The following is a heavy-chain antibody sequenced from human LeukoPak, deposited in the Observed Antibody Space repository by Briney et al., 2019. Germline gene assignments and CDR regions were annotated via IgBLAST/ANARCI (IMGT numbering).Heavy chain of an antibody. V-gene: IGHV3-23*01. Sequence: GGSLRLSCAVSGITLSYYGMSWVRQAPGKGLEWVAGISGSAGGTYYADSVKGRFTISRDNAKNTLYLQLNNLRAEDTAVYFCAKRGVVIRVILVGFHKEAYYFDSWGQGALVTVSS. CDR2: ISGSAGGT. J-gene: IGHJ4*02. CDR3: AKRGVVIRVILVGFHKEAYYFDS. CDR1: GITLSYYG. D-gene: IGHD3-22*01.